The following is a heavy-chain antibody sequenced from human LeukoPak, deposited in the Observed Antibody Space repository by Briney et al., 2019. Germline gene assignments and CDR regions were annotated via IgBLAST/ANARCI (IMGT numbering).Heavy chain of an antibody. CDR1: GGSISSYY. V-gene: IGHV4-59*01. J-gene: IGHJ6*02. D-gene: IGHD3-10*01. CDR2: IYYSGST. CDR3: ASTMVRGVIINYYYYGMDV. Sequence: TPSETLSLTCTVSGGSISSYYWSWIRQPPGKGLEWIGYIYYSGSTNYNPSLKSRVTISVGTSKNQFSLKLSSVTAADTAVHYCASTMVRGVIINYYYYGMDVWGQGTTVTVSS.